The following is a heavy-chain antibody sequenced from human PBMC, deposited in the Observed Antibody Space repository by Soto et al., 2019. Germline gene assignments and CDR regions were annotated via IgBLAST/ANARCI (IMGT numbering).Heavy chain of an antibody. V-gene: IGHV3-23*01. J-gene: IGHJ4*02. CDR1: GITFTNYA. D-gene: IGHD6-19*01. Sequence: ESGGGLVQPGGSLRLSCAVSGITFTNYAMGWVRQAPGKGLEWVSGISGNVGSTTHYADSVKGRFTISRDNSKNILFLQMNSLRAEDTAVYYCAKHRGFVAGPFDSWGQGTLVIVSS. CDR2: ISGNVGSTT. CDR3: AKHRGFVAGPFDS.